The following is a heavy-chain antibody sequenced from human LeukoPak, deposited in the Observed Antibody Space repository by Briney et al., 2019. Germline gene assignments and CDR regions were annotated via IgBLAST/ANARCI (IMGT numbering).Heavy chain of an antibody. V-gene: IGHV5-10-1*01. J-gene: IGHJ4*02. CDR1: GYSFTKNW. CDR2: IDPSDSYT. CDR3: ARGLIRSFDY. D-gene: IGHD2/OR15-2a*01. Sequence: PGESLKISCKGSGYSFTKNWISWVRQMPGKGLEWVGTIDPSDSYTNYSPSFQGHVTISADKSISTAYLQWSSLKASDPAMYYCARGLIRSFDYWGQGTLVAVSS.